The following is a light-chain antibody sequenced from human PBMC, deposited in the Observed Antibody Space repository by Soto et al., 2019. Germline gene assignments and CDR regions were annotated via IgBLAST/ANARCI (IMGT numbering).Light chain of an antibody. Sequence: QSVLTQPPSASGTPGQRVTISCSGSSSNIGSNIVNWYQQLPGAAPKLLIFNNAQRPSGVPGRFSGSRSGTSASLAISGLQSEDEADYYCSSWDDRLNGVVFGGGTKVTVL. CDR3: SSWDDRLNGVV. J-gene: IGLJ3*02. CDR2: NNA. CDR1: SSNIGSNI. V-gene: IGLV1-44*01.